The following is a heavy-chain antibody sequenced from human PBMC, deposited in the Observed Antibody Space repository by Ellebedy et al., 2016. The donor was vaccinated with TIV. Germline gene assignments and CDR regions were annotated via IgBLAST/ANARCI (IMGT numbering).Heavy chain of an antibody. CDR2: TSYDESSK. Sequence: GGSLRLSCVASGFSISYYAMHWVRQAPGKGLEWVAITSYDESSKFYADSVKGRFTISKDTSKNTLYLQMNTLTIEDTAVYYCARDAGYDSRGYYPGHWGQGTRVTVSS. D-gene: IGHD3-22*01. V-gene: IGHV3-30*03. J-gene: IGHJ4*02. CDR3: ARDAGYDSRGYYPGH. CDR1: GFSISYYA.